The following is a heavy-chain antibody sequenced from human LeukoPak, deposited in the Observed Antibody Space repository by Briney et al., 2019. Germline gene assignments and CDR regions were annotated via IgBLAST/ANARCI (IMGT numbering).Heavy chain of an antibody. J-gene: IGHJ4*02. CDR2: ISHSGTT. CDR1: GGSIDITNY. D-gene: IGHD6-6*01. CDR3: ARESYSSSYLFDF. Sequence: SGTLSLTCGVSGGSIDITNYWSWVRQAPGKGLEWIGEISHSGTTNYNPSLRSRVAMSLDRANNQFSLSLTSVTAADTAVYYCARESYSSSYLFDFWGQGTLVTVSS. V-gene: IGHV4-4*02.